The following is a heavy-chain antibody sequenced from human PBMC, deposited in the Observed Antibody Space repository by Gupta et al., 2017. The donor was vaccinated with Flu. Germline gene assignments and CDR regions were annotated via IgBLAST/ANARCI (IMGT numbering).Heavy chain of an antibody. Sequence: TTYLIGWVRQMPGKGLEWMGIIYPCDSNTRYSPSFQGQVTLSADKSISTAYLQWSSLKAADTAMYFCARRDSGSYGCYVDSWGQGTLVTVSS. CDR2: IYPCDSNT. V-gene: IGHV5-51*01. CDR3: ARRDSGSYGCYVDS. J-gene: IGHJ4*02. D-gene: IGHD1-26*01. CDR1: TTYL.